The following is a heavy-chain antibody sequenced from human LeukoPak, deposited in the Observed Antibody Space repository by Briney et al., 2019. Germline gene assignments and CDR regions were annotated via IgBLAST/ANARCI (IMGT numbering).Heavy chain of an antibody. J-gene: IGHJ4*02. V-gene: IGHV3-66*01. CDR3: ARSYYDSSGYYYVN. D-gene: IGHD3-22*01. Sequence: PGGSLRLSCAASGFTVSSNYMSWVRQAPGKGLEWVSVIYSGGSTYYADSVKGRFTISRDKSKNTLYLQMNSLRAEDTAVYYCARSYYDSSGYYYVNWGQGTLVTVSS. CDR1: GFTVSSNY. CDR2: IYSGGST.